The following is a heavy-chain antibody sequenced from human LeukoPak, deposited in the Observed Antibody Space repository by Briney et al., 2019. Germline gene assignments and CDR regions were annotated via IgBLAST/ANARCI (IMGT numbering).Heavy chain of an antibody. CDR3: ASGGSSSWYENWFDP. Sequence: GGSLRLSCAASGFTFSSYSMNWDRQAPGKGLEWVSYISSSSSTIYYADSVKGRFTISRDKAKNSLYLQMNSLIDEDTAMYYCASGGSSSWYENWFDPWGQGTLVTVSS. V-gene: IGHV3-48*02. D-gene: IGHD6-13*01. CDR2: ISSSSSTI. J-gene: IGHJ5*02. CDR1: GFTFSSYS.